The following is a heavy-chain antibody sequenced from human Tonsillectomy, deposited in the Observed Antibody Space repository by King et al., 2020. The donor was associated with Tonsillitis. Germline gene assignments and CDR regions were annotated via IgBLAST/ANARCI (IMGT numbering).Heavy chain of an antibody. Sequence: VQLVESGGGLVKPGGSLRLSCAASGFTFSNYGMNWVRQAPGKGLEWVSSFSSSSNYIYYGDSVKGRFTISRDTAKNSLSLQMNSLRAEDTAVYYCARVSWNYDAFDVWGQGTVVTVSS. D-gene: IGHD1-1*01. J-gene: IGHJ3*01. CDR1: GFTFSNYG. CDR3: ARVSWNYDAFDV. V-gene: IGHV3-21*01. CDR2: FSSSSNYI.